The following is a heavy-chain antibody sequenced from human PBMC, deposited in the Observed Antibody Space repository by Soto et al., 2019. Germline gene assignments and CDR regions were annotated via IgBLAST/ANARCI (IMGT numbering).Heavy chain of an antibody. V-gene: IGHV3-23*01. J-gene: IGHJ4*02. CDR3: AKTQTFNGYYGGFDA. CDR1: GFSFPGYA. Sequence: XGSLGLSCAATGFSFPGYALTWVRQAPGKGLEWLSAVSGGGASTYYADSVRGRFSISRDVSGNMIYLQLNRLTAGDTATYYCAKTQTFNGYYGGFDAWGQGTRVIVSS. D-gene: IGHD3-3*01. CDR2: VSGGGAST.